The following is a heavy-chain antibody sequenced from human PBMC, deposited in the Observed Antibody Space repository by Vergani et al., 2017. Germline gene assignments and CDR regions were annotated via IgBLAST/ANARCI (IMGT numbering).Heavy chain of an antibody. CDR2: IYYSGST. CDR1: GGSISSSSYY. J-gene: IGHJ4*02. Sequence: QLQLQESGPGLVKPSETLSLTCTVSGGSISSSSYYWGWIRQPPGKGLEWIGSIYYSGSTYYNPSLKSRDTISVDTSKNQFSLKLSSVTAADTAVYYCARISYDFWSGYYNLGGYFDYWGQGTLVTVSS. CDR3: ARISYDFWSGYYNLGGYFDY. V-gene: IGHV4-39*07. D-gene: IGHD3-3*01.